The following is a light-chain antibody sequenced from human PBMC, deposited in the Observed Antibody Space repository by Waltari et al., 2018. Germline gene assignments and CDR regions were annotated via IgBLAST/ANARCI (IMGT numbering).Light chain of an antibody. CDR3: QQYNNYVAT. CDR2: KAS. J-gene: IGKJ1*01. Sequence: DIQMTQSPSTLSASIGDRVTITCRASQSITNWLAWYQQKPGKAPKLLIYKASTLESGVPSRFSGSGSETEFTLTISSLQPDDFATYYCQQYNNYVATFGQGTKVEIK. CDR1: QSITNW. V-gene: IGKV1-5*03.